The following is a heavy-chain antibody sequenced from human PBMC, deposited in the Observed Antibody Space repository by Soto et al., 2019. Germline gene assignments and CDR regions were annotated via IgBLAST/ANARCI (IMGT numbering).Heavy chain of an antibody. CDR3: ARGGTYYDFWSGHIPTGMDV. V-gene: IGHV4-61*01. Sequence: QVQLQESGPGLVKPSETLSLTCTVSGGSVSSGSYYWSWIRQPPGKGLEWIGYIYYSGSTNYNPSLKSRFTISVDTSKNQFSLKLSSVTAADTAVYYCARGGTYYDFWSGHIPTGMDVWGQGTTVTVSS. J-gene: IGHJ6*02. CDR1: GGSVSSGSYY. CDR2: IYYSGST. D-gene: IGHD3-3*01.